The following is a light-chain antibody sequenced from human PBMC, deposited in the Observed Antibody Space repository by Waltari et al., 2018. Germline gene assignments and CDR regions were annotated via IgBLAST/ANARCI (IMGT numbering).Light chain of an antibody. CDR3: QKYGTLPAT. CDR1: QSVSKY. CDR2: DAS. V-gene: IGKV3-20*01. J-gene: IGKJ1*01. Sequence: PGERATLSCRASQSVSKYLAWYQQKPGQAPRLLIYDASTRATGIPDRFSATGWGTDFSLSISRLEPEDFAVYYCQKYGTLPATFGQGTKVQMK.